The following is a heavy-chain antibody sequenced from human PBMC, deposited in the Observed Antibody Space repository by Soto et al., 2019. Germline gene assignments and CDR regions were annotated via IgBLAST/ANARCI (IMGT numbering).Heavy chain of an antibody. V-gene: IGHV3-23*01. CDR3: VKPPVITASYYYYDMDV. CDR2: ISGSRIST. D-gene: IGHD4-4*01. CDR1: GFTFSTYP. Sequence: EAQLLESGGGLVQPGGSLRLSCAASGFTFSTYPMSWVRQAPGKGLEWVSGISGSRISTYYTDSVKGRFTISRDNSKNTVFLQMNSLRDEDTAVYYCVKPPVITASYYYYDMDVWGQGTTVTVSS. J-gene: IGHJ6*02.